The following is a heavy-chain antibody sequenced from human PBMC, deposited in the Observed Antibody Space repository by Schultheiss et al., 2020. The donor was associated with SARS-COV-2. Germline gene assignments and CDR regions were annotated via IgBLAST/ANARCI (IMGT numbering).Heavy chain of an antibody. J-gene: IGHJ4*02. CDR1: GFTFSSYA. CDR3: ARPSGSYWEGYFDY. V-gene: IGHV3-23*01. D-gene: IGHD1-26*01. CDR2: ISGSGGST. Sequence: GGSLRLSCAASGFTFSSYAMSWVRQAPGKGLEWVSAISGSGGSTYYADSVKGRFTISRDNSKNTLYLQMNSLRAEDTAVYYCARPSGSYWEGYFDYWGQGTLVTVSS.